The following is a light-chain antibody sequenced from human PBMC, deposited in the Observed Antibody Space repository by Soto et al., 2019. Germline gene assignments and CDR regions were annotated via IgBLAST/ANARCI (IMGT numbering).Light chain of an antibody. CDR1: QSVDSSF. CDR3: QQYVSSVT. V-gene: IGKV3-20*01. J-gene: IGKJ1*01. CDR2: GAS. Sequence: EIVLTQSPGSLSLSPGERATLSCRASQSVDSSFFAWYQQKPGQAPRLLIYGASNRATGIPDRFRGRWSGTDFTLTITGLEPEDFAVYYCQQYVSSVTFGQGTKVEIK.